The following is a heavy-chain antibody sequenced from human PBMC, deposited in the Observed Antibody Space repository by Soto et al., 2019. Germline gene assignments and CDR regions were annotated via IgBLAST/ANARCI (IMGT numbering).Heavy chain of an antibody. V-gene: IGHV1-8*01. J-gene: IGHJ6*02. CDR3: ASLGGYYDFWSGYPRYGMDV. D-gene: IGHD3-3*01. CDR2: MNPNSGNT. Sequence: ASVKVSCKASGYTFTSYDINWVRQATGQGLEWMGWMNPNSGNTGYAQKFQGRVTMTRNTSISTAYMELSSLRSEDTAVYYCASLGGYYDFWSGYPRYGMDVWGQGTTVTVSS. CDR1: GYTFTSYD.